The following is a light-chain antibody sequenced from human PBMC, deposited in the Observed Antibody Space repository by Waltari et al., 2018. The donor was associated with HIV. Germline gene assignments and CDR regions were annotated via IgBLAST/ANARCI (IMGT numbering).Light chain of an antibody. V-gene: IGLV1-40*01. J-gene: IGLJ3*02. Sequence: QSVLTQPPSVSGAPGQSITISCSGGSSNIGAPYDVHWYQQLPGRAPRLLSYADKGRPPGVSDRFSGSRSVTSASLAIAGLQSEDEGDYYCQSYDSGLSGLVFGGGTRLTVL. CDR1: SSNIGAPYD. CDR2: ADK. CDR3: QSYDSGLSGLV.